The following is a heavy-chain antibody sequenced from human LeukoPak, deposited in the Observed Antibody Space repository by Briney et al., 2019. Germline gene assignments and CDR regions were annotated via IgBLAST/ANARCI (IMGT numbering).Heavy chain of an antibody. D-gene: IGHD3-10*01. V-gene: IGHV4-59*08. CDR3: ASGGDFGSGSYSFLDS. Sequence: PSETLSLTCTVSGGSIGSYYWSWIRQPPGKGLEWIGYIYYSGSTNYNPSLKSRVTISVDTSKNQISLKLSSLTAADTAVYYCASGGDFGSGSYSFLDSWGQGTLVTVSS. CDR2: IYYSGST. CDR1: GGSIGSYY. J-gene: IGHJ4*02.